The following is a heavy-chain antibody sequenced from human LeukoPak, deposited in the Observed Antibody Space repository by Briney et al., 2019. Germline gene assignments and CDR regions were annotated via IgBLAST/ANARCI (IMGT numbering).Heavy chain of an antibody. D-gene: IGHD3-16*01. V-gene: IGHV4-59*01. J-gene: IGHJ3*02. CDR3: ARMGLQFAFDI. Sequence: SETLSLTCTVSGGSISGYYWSWIRQPPGKGLEWIGYIYSSGTTNYNPSLKSQITISLDTSKNQFSLKLSSVTAADTAVYYCARMGLQFAFDIWGQGTMVTVSS. CDR2: IYSSGTT. CDR1: GGSISGYY.